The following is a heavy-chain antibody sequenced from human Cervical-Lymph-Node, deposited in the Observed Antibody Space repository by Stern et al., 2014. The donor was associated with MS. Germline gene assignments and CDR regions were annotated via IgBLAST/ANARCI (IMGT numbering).Heavy chain of an antibody. V-gene: IGHV4-59*01. Sequence: HVQLQESGPGLVKPSETLSLTCSVSGGSIRSYYWSWIRQPPGKGLEWIGYIYYSGSTNYNPSLKSRVTISVDTSKNQFSLKLSPVTAADTAFYYCARATDILTGHYPYYFDYWGQGTLVTVSS. D-gene: IGHD3-9*01. CDR1: GGSIRSYY. CDR2: IYYSGST. J-gene: IGHJ4*02. CDR3: ARATDILTGHYPYYFDY.